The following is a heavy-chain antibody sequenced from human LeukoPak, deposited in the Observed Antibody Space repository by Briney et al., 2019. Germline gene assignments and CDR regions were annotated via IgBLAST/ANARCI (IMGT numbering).Heavy chain of an antibody. D-gene: IGHD2-21*02. J-gene: IGHJ5*02. Sequence: SETLSLTCAVYGGSFSGYYWSWIRQPPGKGLEWIGEINHSGSTNYNPSLKSRVTISVDTSKNQFSLKLSSVTAADTAVYYCAMGADVGYCGGDCKASWFDPWGQGTLVTVSS. V-gene: IGHV4-34*01. CDR3: AMGADVGYCGGDCKASWFDP. CDR2: INHSGST. CDR1: GGSFSGYY.